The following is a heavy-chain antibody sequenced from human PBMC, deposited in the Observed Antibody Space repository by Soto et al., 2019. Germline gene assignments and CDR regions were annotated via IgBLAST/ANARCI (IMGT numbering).Heavy chain of an antibody. CDR2: IIPIFGTT. D-gene: IGHD3-3*01. CDR1: GGTFSNYA. CDR3: ARAAIFGVVIRGIAYYYGMDV. J-gene: IGHJ6*02. V-gene: IGHV1-69*01. Sequence: QVQLVQSGAEVKKPGSSVKVSCKASGGTFSNYAISWVRQAPGQGLEWLGVIIPIFGTTNSAQTFQGRVRITADESTRASYMEPSSLRSADPAVYYCARAAIFGVVIRGIAYYYGMDVWGQGTTVSGSS.